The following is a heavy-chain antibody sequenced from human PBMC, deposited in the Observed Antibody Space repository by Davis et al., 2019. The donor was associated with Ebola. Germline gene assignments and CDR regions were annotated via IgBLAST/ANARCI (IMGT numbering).Heavy chain of an antibody. V-gene: IGHV3-43*01. CDR2: ITWDGGTT. CDR1: GFTFSTFW. CDR3: AKTRGYRLYYFEY. Sequence: PGGSLRLSCAASGFTFSTFWMHWVRQVPGKGLEWVSLITWDGGTTHYEDSFKGRFIISRDNSKNFLYLQVNDLRPEDTALYFCAKTRGYRLYYFEYWGQGTLVTVAS. J-gene: IGHJ4*02. D-gene: IGHD5-18*01.